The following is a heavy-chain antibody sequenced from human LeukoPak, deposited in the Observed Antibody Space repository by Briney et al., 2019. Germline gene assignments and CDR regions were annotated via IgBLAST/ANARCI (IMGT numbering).Heavy chain of an antibody. CDR2: IIPIFGTA. CDR1: GGTFSSYA. CDR3: ARAQTNWFDP. Sequence: GASVKVSCKASGGTFSSYAISWVRQAPGQGLESMGGIIPIFGTANYAQKFQGRVTITADESTSTAYMELSSLRSEDTAVYYCARAQTNWFDPWGQGTLVTVSS. J-gene: IGHJ5*02. V-gene: IGHV1-69*13.